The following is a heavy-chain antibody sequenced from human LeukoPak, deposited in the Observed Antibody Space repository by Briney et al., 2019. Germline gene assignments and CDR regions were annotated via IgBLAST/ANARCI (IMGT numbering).Heavy chain of an antibody. CDR1: GYTFTGYH. D-gene: IGHD1-26*01. CDR3: AREGVGATNDAFDI. V-gene: IGHV1-2*02. J-gene: IGHJ3*02. CDR2: INPNSGGT. Sequence: ASVMVSCKASGYTFTGYHMHWVRQAPGQGLEWMGWINPNSGGTNYAQKFQGRVTMTRDTSISTAYMELSRLRSDDTAVYFCAREGVGATNDAFDIWGQGTMVTVSS.